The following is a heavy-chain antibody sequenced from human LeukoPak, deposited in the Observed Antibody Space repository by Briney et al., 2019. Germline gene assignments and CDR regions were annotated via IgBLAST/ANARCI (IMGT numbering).Heavy chain of an antibody. Sequence: PSETLSLTCAVYGGSFSGYYWSWIRQPPGKGLEWIGEINHSGSTNYNPSLKSRVTISVDTSKNQFSLKLSSVTAVDTAVYYCARGKLRYFDWLWEFDYWGQGTLVTVSS. CDR3: ARGKLRYFDWLWEFDY. J-gene: IGHJ4*02. CDR1: GGSFSGYY. CDR2: INHSGST. V-gene: IGHV4-34*01. D-gene: IGHD3-9*01.